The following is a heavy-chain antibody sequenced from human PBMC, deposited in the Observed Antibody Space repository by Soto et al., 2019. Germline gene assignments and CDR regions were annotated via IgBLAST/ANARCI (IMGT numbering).Heavy chain of an antibody. CDR1: GFTFSSYA. D-gene: IGHD6-13*01. CDR3: ARDAVPGIADYYFDY. V-gene: IGHV3-30-3*01. CDR2: ISYDGSNK. J-gene: IGHJ4*02. Sequence: HPGGSLRLSCAASGFTFSSYAMHWVRQAPGKGLEWVAVISYDGSNKYYADSVKGRFTISRDNSKNTLYLQMNSLRAEDTAVYYCARDAVPGIADYYFDYWGQGTLVTVSS.